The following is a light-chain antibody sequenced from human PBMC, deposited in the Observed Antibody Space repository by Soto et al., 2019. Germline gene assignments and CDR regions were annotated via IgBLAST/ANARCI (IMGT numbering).Light chain of an antibody. J-gene: IGKJ3*01. Sequence: EIEMTQSPSSLCATVVDRVTITFRASQTISSYLNWYQQKPGKGPKLLIYAAFSLQSGVTSRFSGSGSGTDLPMSTSNMQPEDFETYYSEHTYNAAWRFGDGTKVDIK. CDR1: QTISSY. CDR3: EHTYNAAWR. CDR2: AAF. V-gene: IGKV1-39*01.